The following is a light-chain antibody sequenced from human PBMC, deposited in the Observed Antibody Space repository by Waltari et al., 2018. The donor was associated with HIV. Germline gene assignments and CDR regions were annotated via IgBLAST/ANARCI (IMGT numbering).Light chain of an antibody. CDR1: ALPKKF. Sequence: SYKLTQTPSVSVSPGQTARINCSRGALPKKFSSWYRQKPGQTPVLLTYKDIEMPSGSPERVSGSRSGTGVTLTISGVQAEDEADYYCQSTDHDGTWVFGGGTKLTVL. V-gene: IGLV3-25*03. CDR2: KDI. J-gene: IGLJ3*02. CDR3: QSTDHDGTWV.